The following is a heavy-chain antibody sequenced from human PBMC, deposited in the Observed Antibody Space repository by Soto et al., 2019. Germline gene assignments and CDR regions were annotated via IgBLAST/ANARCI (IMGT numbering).Heavy chain of an antibody. CDR1: GGSFSGYY. J-gene: IGHJ3*02. V-gene: IGHV4-34*01. CDR3: ARRRAGPRFWSGSALGNDAFDI. Sequence: PSETLSLTCAVYGGSFSGYYWSWIRQPPGKGLEWIGEINHSGSTNYNPSLKSRVTISVDTSKNQFSLKLSSVTAADTAVYYCARRRAGPRFWSGSALGNDAFDIWGQGTMVTVSS. CDR2: INHSGST. D-gene: IGHD3-3*01.